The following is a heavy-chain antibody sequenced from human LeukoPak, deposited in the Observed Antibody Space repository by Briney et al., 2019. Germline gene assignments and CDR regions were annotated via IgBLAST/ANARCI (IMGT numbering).Heavy chain of an antibody. D-gene: IGHD5-24*01. Sequence: GEALQISCKGSGSLFTSDWIGWGRPMAEKGREWMVIIYPGECDTRYSPSFQGQVTISADKSISTAYLQWSSLKASDTAMYYCATSGRRDGYNYGDAFDIWGEGTMVTVSS. J-gene: IGHJ3*02. CDR2: IYPGECDT. CDR3: ATSGRRDGYNYGDAFDI. CDR1: GSLFTSDW. V-gene: IGHV5-51*01.